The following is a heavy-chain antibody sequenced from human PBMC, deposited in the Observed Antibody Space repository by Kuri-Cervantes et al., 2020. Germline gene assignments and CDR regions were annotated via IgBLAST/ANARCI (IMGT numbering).Heavy chain of an antibody. CDR3: ARAPRGHYFDY. J-gene: IGHJ4*02. CDR1: GFTFSSYG. CDR2: IWYDGSNK. Sequence: GESLKISCAASGFTFSSYGMHWVRQAPGKGLEWVAVIWYDGSNKYYADSVKGRFTISRDNSKNTLYLQMNSLRDGDTAVYYCARAPRGHYFDYWGQGTLVTVSS. V-gene: IGHV3-33*01.